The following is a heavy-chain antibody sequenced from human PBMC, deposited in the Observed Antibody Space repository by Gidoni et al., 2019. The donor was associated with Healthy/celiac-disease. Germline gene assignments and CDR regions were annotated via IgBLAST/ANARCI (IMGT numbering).Heavy chain of an antibody. CDR3: ARGDDSSGYHGSYYYYYMDV. D-gene: IGHD3-22*01. Sequence: EVQLVESGGGLVKPGGSLRLSCAASGFTFSSYSMNWVRQAPGKGLEWVSSISSSSSYIYYADSVKGRFTISRDNAKNSLYLQMNSLRAEDTAVYYCARGDDSSGYHGSYYYYYMDVWGKGTTVTVSS. V-gene: IGHV3-21*01. J-gene: IGHJ6*03. CDR2: ISSSSSYI. CDR1: GFTFSSYS.